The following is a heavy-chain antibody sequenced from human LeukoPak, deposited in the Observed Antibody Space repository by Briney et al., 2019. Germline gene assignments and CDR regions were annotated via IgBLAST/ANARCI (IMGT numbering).Heavy chain of an antibody. D-gene: IGHD3-10*01. CDR2: INHSGST. Sequence: PSETLSLTCTVSGDSISSYYWSWIRQPPGKGLEWIGEINHSGSTNYNPSLKSRVTISVDTSKNQFSLKLSSVTAADTAVYYCATAYYYGSGSYYSVDYWGQGTLVTVSS. V-gene: IGHV4-34*01. CDR1: GDSISSYY. CDR3: ATAYYYGSGSYYSVDY. J-gene: IGHJ4*02.